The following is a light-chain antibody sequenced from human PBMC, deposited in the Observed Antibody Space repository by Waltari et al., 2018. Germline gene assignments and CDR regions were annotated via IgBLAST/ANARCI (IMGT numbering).Light chain of an antibody. J-gene: IGLJ2*01. CDR2: VNN. V-gene: IGLV1-40*01. Sequence: QSVLTQPPSVSGAPGQRVTISCTGNSSNIGADYVLHWYQQVPGTAPNLLMYVNNNRPSGVPARFSGSKSGTAASLAITGLQAEDEADYYCQSYDYSLRAAVFGGGTKLTVL. CDR1: SSNIGADYV. CDR3: QSYDYSLRAAV.